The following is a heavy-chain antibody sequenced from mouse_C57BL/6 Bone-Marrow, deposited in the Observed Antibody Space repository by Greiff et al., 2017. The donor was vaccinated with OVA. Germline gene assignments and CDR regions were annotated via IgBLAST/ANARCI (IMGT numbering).Heavy chain of an antibody. CDR3: ARQSYDPDY. CDR2: ISSGGSYT. D-gene: IGHD2-12*01. Sequence: EVKLQESGGDLVKPGGSLKLSCAASGFTFSSYGMSWVRQTPDKRLEWVATISSGGSYTYYPDSVKGRFTISRDNAKNTLYLQMTSLKSEDTAMYYCARQSYDPDYWGQGTTLTVSS. V-gene: IGHV5-6*01. J-gene: IGHJ2*01. CDR1: GFTFSSYG.